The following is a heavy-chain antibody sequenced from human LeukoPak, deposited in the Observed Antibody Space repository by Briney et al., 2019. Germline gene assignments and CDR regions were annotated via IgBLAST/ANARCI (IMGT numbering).Heavy chain of an antibody. CDR3: ARGDGEDAFDI. Sequence: PGGSLRLSCAASGFTFSSYSMNWVRQAPGKGLEWVSYISSSSSTIYYADSVKGRFTISRDNAKNSLYLQMNSLRAEDTAVYYCARGDGEDAFDIWGQGTMVTVSS. D-gene: IGHD2-21*01. J-gene: IGHJ3*02. CDR2: ISSSSSTI. V-gene: IGHV3-48*04. CDR1: GFTFSSYS.